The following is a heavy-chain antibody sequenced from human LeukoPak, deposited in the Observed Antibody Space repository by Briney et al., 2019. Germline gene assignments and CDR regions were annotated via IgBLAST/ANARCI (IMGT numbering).Heavy chain of an antibody. CDR1: GVSISSYY. J-gene: IGHJ3*02. V-gene: IGHV4-59*01. D-gene: IGHD3-22*01. Sequence: PSETLSLTCTVSGVSISSYYWSWIRQPPGKGLEWIGYIYYSGSTNYNPSLKSRVTISVDTSKNQFSLKLSSVTAADTAVYYCARGNYYDSSTYYRAFDIWGQGTMVTVSS. CDR3: ARGNYYDSSTYYRAFDI. CDR2: IYYSGST.